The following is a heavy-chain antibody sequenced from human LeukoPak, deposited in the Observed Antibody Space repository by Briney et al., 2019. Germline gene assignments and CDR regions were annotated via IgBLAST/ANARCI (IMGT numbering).Heavy chain of an antibody. CDR1: GFTFTRFA. V-gene: IGHV3-23*01. D-gene: IGHD3-22*01. Sequence: GGSLRLSCAASGFTFTRFALSWVRQAPGKGLQWVSGISGSGDATYYADSVKGRFTISRDNSKNTLYLQMNSLRAEDTAVYYCARGLSGYLLSWGQGTLVTVSS. CDR2: ISGSGDAT. J-gene: IGHJ4*02. CDR3: ARGLSGYLLS.